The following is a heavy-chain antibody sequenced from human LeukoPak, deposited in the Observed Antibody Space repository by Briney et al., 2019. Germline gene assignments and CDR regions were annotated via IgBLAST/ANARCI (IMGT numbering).Heavy chain of an antibody. CDR1: GGSFSGYY. V-gene: IGHV4-34*01. D-gene: IGHD5-18*01. Sequence: PSETLSLTCAVYGGSFSGYYWSWIRQPPGKGLEWIGEINHSGSTNYNPSLKSRVTISVDTSKNQFSLKLSSVTAADTAVYYCARRVQGYSYGVYYYYYMDVWGKGTTVTISS. CDR3: ARRVQGYSYGVYYYYYMDV. J-gene: IGHJ6*03. CDR2: INHSGST.